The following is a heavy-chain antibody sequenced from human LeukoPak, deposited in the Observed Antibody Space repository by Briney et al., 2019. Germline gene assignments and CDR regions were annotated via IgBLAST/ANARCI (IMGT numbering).Heavy chain of an antibody. CDR1: GFTFSSYG. D-gene: IGHD5/OR15-5a*01. CDR3: AKDGTVYNSRLYFDY. V-gene: IGHV3-30*02. J-gene: IGHJ4*02. Sequence: GGSLRLSCAASGFTFSSYGMHWVHQAPGKGLEWVAFIRYDGSNKYYADSVKGRFTISRDNSKNTLYLQMNSLRAEDTVVYYCAKDGTVYNSRLYFDYRGQGTLVTVSS. CDR2: IRYDGSNK.